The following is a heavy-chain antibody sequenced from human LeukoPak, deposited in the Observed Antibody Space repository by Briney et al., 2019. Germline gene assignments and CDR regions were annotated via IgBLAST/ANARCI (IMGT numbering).Heavy chain of an antibody. CDR3: ARGRVVTMVRGVHCFDY. CDR1: GGSFSGYY. D-gene: IGHD3-10*01. Sequence: SETLSLTCAVYGGSFSGYYWSWIRQPPGKGLEWIGEINHSGSTNYNLSLKSRVTISVDTSKNQFSLKLSSVTAADTAVYYCARGRVVTMVRGVHCFDYWGQGTLVTVSS. V-gene: IGHV4-34*01. J-gene: IGHJ4*02. CDR2: INHSGST.